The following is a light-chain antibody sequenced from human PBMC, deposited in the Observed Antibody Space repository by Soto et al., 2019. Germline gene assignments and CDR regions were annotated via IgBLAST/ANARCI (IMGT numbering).Light chain of an antibody. CDR1: QSVSSN. Sequence: ELVVTQSPATLSVSPGERATLSCRASQSVSSNLAWYQQKPGQAPRLFIYGASTRATGIPARFSGSGSGTEFTLTISSLQSEDFAVYYCQQYNNWPRTFGQGTKVDI. CDR3: QQYNNWPRT. CDR2: GAS. V-gene: IGKV3D-15*01. J-gene: IGKJ1*01.